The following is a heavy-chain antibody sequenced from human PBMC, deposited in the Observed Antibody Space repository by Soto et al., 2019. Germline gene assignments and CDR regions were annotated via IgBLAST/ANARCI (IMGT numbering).Heavy chain of an antibody. D-gene: IGHD2-15*01. CDR2: SKHKPANYKT. CDR1: GFIVSDHY. CDR3: FNYIAGTPY. J-gene: IGHJ4*02. Sequence: EVQLVDSWGGVVQPGGSLTLSCAASGFIVSDHYMEWVRQAPGKGPEWVGRSKHKPANYKTEYAASVQGRCTFSRDASKNALDPHMNGLKSEDTAVYFCFNYIAGTPYWSQGTLVTVSS. V-gene: IGHV3-72*01.